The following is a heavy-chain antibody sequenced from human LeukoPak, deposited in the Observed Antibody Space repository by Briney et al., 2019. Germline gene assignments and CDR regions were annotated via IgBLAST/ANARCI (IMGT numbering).Heavy chain of an antibody. Sequence: GGSLRLSCAASGVTFSSCSMNWVRQAPGKGLEWVSSISSAGSYTYYTDSVKGRFTISRDNAKNSLYLQMNSLRAENTAVYYCARDEGIYGEAGDALDLWGQGTMVTVSS. J-gene: IGHJ3*01. D-gene: IGHD4-17*01. V-gene: IGHV3-21*01. CDR1: GVTFSSCS. CDR3: ARDEGIYGEAGDALDL. CDR2: ISSAGSYT.